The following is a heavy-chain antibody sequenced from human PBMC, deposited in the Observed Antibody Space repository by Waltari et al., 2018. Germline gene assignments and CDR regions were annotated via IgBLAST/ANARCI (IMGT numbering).Heavy chain of an antibody. CDR2: INPNSGGT. J-gene: IGHJ1*01. Sequence: QVQLVQSGAEVKKPGASVKVSCKASGYTFTGYYMHWVRQAPGQGLECMGWINPNSGGTNYAQKFKGRVTMTRDTSISTAYMELSRLRSEDTAVYYCARELGREWELLKYFQHWGQGTLVTVSS. D-gene: IGHD1-26*01. CDR3: ARELGREWELLKYFQH. CDR1: GYTFTGYY. V-gene: IGHV1-2*02.